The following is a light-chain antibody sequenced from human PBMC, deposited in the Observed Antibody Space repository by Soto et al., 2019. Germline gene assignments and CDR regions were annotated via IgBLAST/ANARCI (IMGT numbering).Light chain of an antibody. V-gene: IGKV3-15*01. Sequence: EIVMTQPPATLSVSPGERATLSGRASQSVRSNLAWYQQKPGQAPRLLIYAASTRATGIPARFSGSGSGTEFTLTISSLQSEDFAVYYCQQYNNWPPWTFGQGTKVDIK. CDR2: AAS. J-gene: IGKJ1*01. CDR1: QSVRSN. CDR3: QQYNNWPPWT.